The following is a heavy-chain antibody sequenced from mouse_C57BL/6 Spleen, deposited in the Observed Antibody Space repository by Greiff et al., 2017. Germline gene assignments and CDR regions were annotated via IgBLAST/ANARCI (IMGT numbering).Heavy chain of an antibody. D-gene: IGHD2-4*01. J-gene: IGHJ4*01. Sequence: EVQLQQSGPELVKPGASVKIPCKASGYTFTDYNMDWVKQSHGKSLEWIGDINPNNGGTIYNQNFKGKATLTVDKSSSTAYMELRSLTSEDTAVYYCARSRGLQVYYSMGYWGQGTSVTVSS. V-gene: IGHV1-18*01. CDR2: INPNNGGT. CDR3: ARSRGLQVYYSMGY. CDR1: GYTFTDYN.